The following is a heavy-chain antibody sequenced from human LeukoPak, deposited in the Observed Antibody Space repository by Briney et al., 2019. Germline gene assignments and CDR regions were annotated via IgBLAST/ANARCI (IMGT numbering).Heavy chain of an antibody. CDR1: GFTFDDYA. V-gene: IGHV3-43D*04. J-gene: IGHJ4*02. D-gene: IGHD6-19*01. CDR2: ISWDGGST. Sequence: GGSLRLSCAASGFTFDDYAMHWVRQAPGKGLEWVSLISWDGGSTYYADSVKGRFTISRDNSKNSLYLQMNSLRAEDTALYYCANGAVEQWLVLYFDYWGQGTLVTVSS. CDR3: ANGAVEQWLVLYFDY.